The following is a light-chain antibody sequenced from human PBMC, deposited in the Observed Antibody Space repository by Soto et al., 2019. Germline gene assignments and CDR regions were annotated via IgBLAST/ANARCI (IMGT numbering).Light chain of an antibody. CDR3: QQRSNGLT. CDR1: QSVYSS. V-gene: IGKV3-11*01. J-gene: IGKJ4*01. CDR2: DAS. Sequence: EIVLTQSPATLSSSPGERATLSCRASQSVYSSLAWFQQKPGQAPRLLIYDASNRATDIPARFSGSGSGTDFTLTISSLEPEDFAVYYCQQRSNGLTFGGGTKVEIK.